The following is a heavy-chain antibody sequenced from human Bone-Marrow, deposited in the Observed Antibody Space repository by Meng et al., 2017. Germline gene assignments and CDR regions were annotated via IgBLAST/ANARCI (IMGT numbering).Heavy chain of an antibody. J-gene: IGHJ2*01. D-gene: IGHD3-22*01. CDR2: IYYSGST. CDR1: GGSISSYY. Sequence: SETLSLTCTVSGGSISSYYWSWIRQPPGKGLEWIGYIYYSGSTNYNPSLKSRVTISVDTSKNQFSLKLSSVTAADTAVYYCARVITYYYDSSGYYNWYFDLWGRGTLVTVSS. CDR3: ARVITYYYDSSGYYNWYFDL. V-gene: IGHV4-59*01.